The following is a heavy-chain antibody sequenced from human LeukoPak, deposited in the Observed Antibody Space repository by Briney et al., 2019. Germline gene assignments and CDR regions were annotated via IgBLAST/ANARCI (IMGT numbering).Heavy chain of an antibody. V-gene: IGHV1-69*04. Sequence: SVKVSCKASGGTFSSYAISWVRQPPRPGLEWMGRIIPILGIANYAQKFQGRVTITADKSTSTAYMELSSLRSEDTAVYCCARGLGGSGSYPYYFDYWGQGTLVTVSS. CDR1: GGTFSSYA. CDR3: ARGLGGSGSYPYYFDY. CDR2: IIPILGIA. D-gene: IGHD3-10*01. J-gene: IGHJ4*02.